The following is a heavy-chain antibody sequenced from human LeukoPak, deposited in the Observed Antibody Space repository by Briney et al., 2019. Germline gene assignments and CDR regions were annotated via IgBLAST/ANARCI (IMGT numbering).Heavy chain of an antibody. Sequence: GGSLRLSCAASGFTVSSNYMSWVRQAPGKGLEWVSVIYSGGSTYYADSVKGRFTISRDNSKNTLYLQMNSLRAEDTAVYYCAKAVGYCSSTSCYRYYYGMDVWGQGTTVTVSS. J-gene: IGHJ6*02. CDR1: GFTVSSNY. V-gene: IGHV3-66*01. D-gene: IGHD2-2*01. CDR3: AKAVGYCSSTSCYRYYYGMDV. CDR2: IYSGGST.